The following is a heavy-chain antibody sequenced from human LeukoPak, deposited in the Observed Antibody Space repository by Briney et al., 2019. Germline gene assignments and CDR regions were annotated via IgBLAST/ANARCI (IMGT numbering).Heavy chain of an antibody. CDR2: MNPNSGNT. J-gene: IGHJ6*02. D-gene: IGHD4-17*01. Sequence: ASVNVSCKASGYTFTSYDINWVRQATGQGLEWMGWMNPNSGNTGYAQKFQGRVTMTRNTSISTAYMELSSLRSEDTAVYYCAREGYGVVYYYYGMDVWGQGTTVTVSS. V-gene: IGHV1-8*01. CDR3: AREGYGVVYYYYGMDV. CDR1: GYTFTSYD.